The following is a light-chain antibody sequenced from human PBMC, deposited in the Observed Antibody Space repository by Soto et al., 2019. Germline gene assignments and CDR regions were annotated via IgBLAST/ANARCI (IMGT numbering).Light chain of an antibody. Sequence: DIVMTQSPDSLAVSLGERATINCKSSQSLLYSSKNKNYLAWYQQRPGQPPKLLIYWASTRKSGVPDRFSGSGSGTDFTLTISSLQAEDVAVYYCQQYYRPPPAFGQGTKVEIK. CDR1: QSLLYSSKNKNY. V-gene: IGKV4-1*01. CDR2: WAS. J-gene: IGKJ1*01. CDR3: QQYYRPPPA.